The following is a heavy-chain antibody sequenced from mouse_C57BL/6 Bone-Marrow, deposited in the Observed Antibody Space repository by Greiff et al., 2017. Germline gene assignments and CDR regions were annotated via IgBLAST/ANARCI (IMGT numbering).Heavy chain of an antibody. Sequence: EVMLVESGGGLVKPGGSLKLSCAASGFTFSSYTMSWVRQTPVQRLEWVATICGGGGNPYYPDTVKGRFTISRDNTKNTLYLRRSSLGSEDTALYYGARHPSSSYGFAYWGQGTLVTVSA. V-gene: IGHV5-9*01. CDR1: GFTFSSYT. J-gene: IGHJ3*01. CDR2: ICGGGGNP. D-gene: IGHD1-1*01. CDR3: ARHPSSSYGFAY.